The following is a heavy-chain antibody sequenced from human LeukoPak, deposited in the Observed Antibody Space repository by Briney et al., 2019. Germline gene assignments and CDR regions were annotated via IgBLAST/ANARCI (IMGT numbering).Heavy chain of an antibody. CDR1: GGTFSSYA. CDR2: IIPIFGTA. Sequence: GASVKVSCKASGGTFSSYAISWVRQAPGQGLECIGGIIPIFGTANYAQKFQGRVTITTDESTSTAYMELSSLRSEDTAVYYCARDQLTTTGHGFKNWFDPWGQGTLVTVSS. D-gene: IGHD1-14*01. J-gene: IGHJ5*02. V-gene: IGHV1-69*05. CDR3: ARDQLTTTGHGFKNWFDP.